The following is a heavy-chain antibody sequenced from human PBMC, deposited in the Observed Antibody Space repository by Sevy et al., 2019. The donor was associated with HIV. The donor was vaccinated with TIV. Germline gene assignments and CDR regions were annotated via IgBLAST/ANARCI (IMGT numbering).Heavy chain of an antibody. Sequence: SETLSLTCTVSGGSVSTGGYYWNWIRQSAGKGLEWIGRILGSGYTDYNPSLKSRVTISRDTSKSQFSLTLTSVTAADTAMYYCARYIAGPGFDFWGQGIQVTVSS. CDR2: ILGSGYT. V-gene: IGHV4-61*02. CDR1: GGSVSTGGYY. CDR3: ARYIAGPGFDF. J-gene: IGHJ4*02. D-gene: IGHD1-26*01.